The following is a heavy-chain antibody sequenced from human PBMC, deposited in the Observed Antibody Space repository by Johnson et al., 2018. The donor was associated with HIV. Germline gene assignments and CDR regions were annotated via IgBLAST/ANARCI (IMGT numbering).Heavy chain of an antibody. D-gene: IGHD3-10*01. J-gene: IGHJ3*01. Sequence: PGQGLEWVGRIKSKTDGGTTDYAAPVKGRFTISRDDSKNTLYLQMNSLKTEDTAVYYCTRDRDGVGVSWGQGTMVTVSS. CDR3: TRDRDGVGVS. V-gene: IGHV3-15*01. CDR2: IKSKTDGGTT.